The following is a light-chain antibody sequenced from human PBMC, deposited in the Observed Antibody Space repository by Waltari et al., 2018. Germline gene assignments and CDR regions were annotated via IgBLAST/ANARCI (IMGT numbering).Light chain of an antibody. V-gene: IGKV3-20*01. CDR2: HAS. J-gene: IGKJ1*01. Sequence: EIVLTHSPGTLSLSSGEIATLSCRTSQSISKYLAWYQQKPGQAPRLLIYHASSRATGIPDRFSGSGSGTDFSLTISRLEPEDFAVYYCQHYVTLPVTFGQGTKVEIK. CDR3: QHYVTLPVT. CDR1: QSISKY.